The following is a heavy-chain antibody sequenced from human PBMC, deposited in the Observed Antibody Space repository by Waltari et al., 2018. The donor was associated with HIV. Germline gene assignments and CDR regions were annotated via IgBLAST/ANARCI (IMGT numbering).Heavy chain of an antibody. V-gene: IGHV7-4-1*02. J-gene: IGHJ5*02. CDR1: GSTFTSYA. Sequence: QVPLVQSGSELKKHGASVKVSCRASGSTFTSYAMNWVRQAPGQGLEWMGWINTNTGNPTYAQGFTGRFVFSLDTSVSTAYLHISSLKAEDTAVYYCARSTVVIPHWFDPWGQGTLVTVSS. CDR3: ARSTVVIPHWFDP. CDR2: INTNTGNP. D-gene: IGHD4-4*01.